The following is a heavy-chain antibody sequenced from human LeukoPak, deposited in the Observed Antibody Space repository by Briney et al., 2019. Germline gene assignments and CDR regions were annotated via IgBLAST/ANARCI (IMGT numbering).Heavy chain of an antibody. CDR3: ARGRMMSGFDY. D-gene: IGHD3-10*01. V-gene: IGHV6-1*01. CDR1: GDSVSSNSAA. Sequence: SQTLSLTCAISGDSVSSNSAAWNWIRQSPSGGLEWLGRTNYKSKWYNDYAVYVKSRMAINPDTSKDQFSLHLNSVTPEDTAVYYCARGRMMSGFDYWGQGTLVTVSS. J-gene: IGHJ4*02. CDR2: TNYKSKWYN.